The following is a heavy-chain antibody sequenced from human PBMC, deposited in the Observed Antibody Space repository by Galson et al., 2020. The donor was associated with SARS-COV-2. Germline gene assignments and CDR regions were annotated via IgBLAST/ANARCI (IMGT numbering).Heavy chain of an antibody. Sequence: ASVKVSCKASGYTFTSYYMHWVRQAPAQGLEWMGIINPSGGSTSYAPNFQGRVTMTRDTSTSTVYMELSSLRSEDTAVYYCARDRSDCSGGSCYYFDYWGQGTLVTVSS. CDR3: ARDRSDCSGGSCYYFDY. J-gene: IGHJ4*02. D-gene: IGHD2-15*01. CDR2: INPSGGST. CDR1: GYTFTSYY. V-gene: IGHV1-46*01.